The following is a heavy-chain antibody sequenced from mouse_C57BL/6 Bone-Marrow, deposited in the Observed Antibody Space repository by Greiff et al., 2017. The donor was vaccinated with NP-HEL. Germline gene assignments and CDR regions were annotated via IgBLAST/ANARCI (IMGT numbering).Heavy chain of an antibody. CDR2: IDPENGDT. V-gene: IGHV14-4*01. CDR3: TTDYYGSSLYAMDY. CDR1: GFNIKDDY. J-gene: IGHJ4*01. D-gene: IGHD1-1*01. Sequence: LVESGAELVRPGASVKLSCTASGFNIKDDYMHWVKQRPEQGLEWIGWIDPENGDTEYASKFQGKATITADTSSNTAYLQLSSLTSEDTAVYYCTTDYYGSSLYAMDYWGQGTSVTVSS.